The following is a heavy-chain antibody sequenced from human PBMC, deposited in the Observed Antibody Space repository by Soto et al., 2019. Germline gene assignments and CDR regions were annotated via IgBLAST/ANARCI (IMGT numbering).Heavy chain of an antibody. V-gene: IGHV4-31*03. CDR2: IYYSGST. CDR3: ARVRRDIVVVVAATGGYYMDV. J-gene: IGHJ6*03. CDR1: GGSISSGGYY. Sequence: QVQLQESGPGLVKPSQTLSLTCTVSGGSISSGGYYWSWIRQHPGKGLEWIGYIYYSGSTYYNPSLKSRVTISVDTSKNDFSLKLSSVTAADTAVYYCARVRRDIVVVVAATGGYYMDVWGKGTTVTVSS. D-gene: IGHD2-15*01.